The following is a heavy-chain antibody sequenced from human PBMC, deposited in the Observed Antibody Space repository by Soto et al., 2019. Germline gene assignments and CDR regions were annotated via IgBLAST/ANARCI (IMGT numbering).Heavy chain of an antibody. CDR2: ISSSGSTI. CDR3: ARDRIQLWYHGMDV. V-gene: IGHV3-48*03. Sequence: EVQLVESGGGLVQPGGSLRLSCAASGFTFSSYEMNWVRQAPGKGLEWVSYISSSGSTIYYADSVKGRFTISRDNAKNSLYLQMNSLRAEDTAAYYCARDRIQLWYHGMDVRGQGTTVTVSS. D-gene: IGHD5-18*01. CDR1: GFTFSSYE. J-gene: IGHJ6*02.